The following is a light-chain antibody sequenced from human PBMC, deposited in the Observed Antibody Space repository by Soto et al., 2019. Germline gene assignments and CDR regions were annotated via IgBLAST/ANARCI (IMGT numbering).Light chain of an antibody. V-gene: IGLV1-47*01. Sequence: QSVLTQPPSASGTPGQRVTISCSGSSSNIGSNYVYWYQQLPGTAPKLLIYRNNQRPSGVPDRFSGSKTGPSASLAISGLRSEDEADYYCAAWDDSLSGHVVFGGGTQLTVL. CDR1: SSNIGSNY. CDR2: RNN. J-gene: IGLJ2*01. CDR3: AAWDDSLSGHVV.